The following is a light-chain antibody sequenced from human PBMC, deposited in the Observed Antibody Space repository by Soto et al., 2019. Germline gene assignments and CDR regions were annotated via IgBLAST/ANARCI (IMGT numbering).Light chain of an antibody. V-gene: IGKV3D-15*01. Sequence: IVLTQSPATLSLSPGKRATLSCRASQSVSSNLAWYQQKPGQAPRLLIYSTSIRATGIPDRFSGSGSGTDFSLTISRLEPEDFAVYYCQQYNYWPPLTFGGGTKVDIK. CDR1: QSVSSN. CDR2: STS. CDR3: QQYNYWPPLT. J-gene: IGKJ4*01.